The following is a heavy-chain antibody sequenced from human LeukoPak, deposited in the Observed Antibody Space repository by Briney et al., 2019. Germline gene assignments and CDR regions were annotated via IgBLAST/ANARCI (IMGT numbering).Heavy chain of an antibody. CDR3: ARDPFDY. J-gene: IGHJ4*02. CDR1: GDTFTGYY. Sequence: EASVKVSCKASGDTFTGYYMHWGRQAPGQGREWRGWINPNSGGTNYAQKLQSRVTMTRDTSISTAYMERSRLRADDTAVYCCARDPFDYWGQGTLVTVSS. V-gene: IGHV1-2*02. CDR2: INPNSGGT.